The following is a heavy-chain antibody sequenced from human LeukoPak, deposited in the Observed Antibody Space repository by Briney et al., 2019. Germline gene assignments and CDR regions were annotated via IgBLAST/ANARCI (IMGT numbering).Heavy chain of an antibody. D-gene: IGHD6-13*01. J-gene: IGHJ2*01. CDR1: GGSIRNYY. CDR2: IYYSGST. Sequence: SETLSLTCTVSGGSIRNYYWSWIRQPPGKGLDWIGYIYYSGSTNYNPSLKSRGTITVDTSKNQFSLKLSSVTAADTAVYYCARVYYSSSYDYWYFDLWGRGTLVTVSS. V-gene: IGHV4-59*01. CDR3: ARVYYSSSYDYWYFDL.